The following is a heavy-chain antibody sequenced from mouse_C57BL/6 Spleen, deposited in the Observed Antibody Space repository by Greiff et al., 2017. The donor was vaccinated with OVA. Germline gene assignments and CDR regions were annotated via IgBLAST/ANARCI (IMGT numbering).Heavy chain of an antibody. CDR1: GYTFTDYN. CDR3: ARLGYGSSYRYFDV. CDR2: INPNNGGT. V-gene: IGHV1-18*01. J-gene: IGHJ1*03. Sequence: EVQRVESGPELVKPGASVKIPCKASGYTFTDYNMDWVKQSHGKSLEWIGDINPNNGGTIYNQKFKGKATLTVDKSSSTAYMELRSLTSEDTAVYYCARLGYGSSYRYFDVWGTGTTVTVSS. D-gene: IGHD1-1*01.